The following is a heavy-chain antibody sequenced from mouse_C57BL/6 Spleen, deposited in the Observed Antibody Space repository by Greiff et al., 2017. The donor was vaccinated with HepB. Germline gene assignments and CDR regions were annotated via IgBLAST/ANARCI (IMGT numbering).Heavy chain of an antibody. J-gene: IGHJ3*01. CDR1: GYTFTSYW. V-gene: IGHV1-64*01. CDR2: IHPNSGST. D-gene: IGHD1-1*01. Sequence: QVQLKQPGAELVKPGASVKLSCKASGYTFTSYWMHWVKQRPGQGLEWIGMIHPNSGSTNYNEKFKSKATLTVDKSSSTAYMQLSSLTSEDSAVYYCARGYYGSSYFFAYWGQGTLVTVSA. CDR3: ARGYYGSSYFFAY.